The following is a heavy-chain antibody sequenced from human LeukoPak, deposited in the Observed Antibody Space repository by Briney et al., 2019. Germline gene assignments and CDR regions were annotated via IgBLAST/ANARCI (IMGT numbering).Heavy chain of an antibody. CDR1: GFTFSNYA. V-gene: IGHV3-30*04. J-gene: IGHJ4*02. Sequence: GGSLRLSCAASGFTFSNYAMNWVRQAPGKGLEGVAVISYDGSNKYYAGSVKGRFTISRDNSKNTLYLEMNSLRAEDSAVYYCARGDASSWYFFDYWGQGTLVTVSS. CDR3: ARGDASSWYFFDY. CDR2: ISYDGSNK. D-gene: IGHD6-13*01.